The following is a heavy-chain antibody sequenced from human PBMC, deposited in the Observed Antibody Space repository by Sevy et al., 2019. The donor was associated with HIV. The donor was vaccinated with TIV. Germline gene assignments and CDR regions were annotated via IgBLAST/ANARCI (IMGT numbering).Heavy chain of an antibody. CDR2: TYYKSKWYN. CDR1: GDSVSTYSAA. J-gene: IGHJ4*02. CDR3: ARESRWFFFHFDY. Sequence: QSQTLSLTCAISGDSVSTYSAAWNWIRQSPSRGLEWLGRTYYKSKWYNDYALSVKSRISINPDTPKNQISLQLNSVTPEDTAVYYCARESRWFFFHFDYWSQGTLVTVSS. V-gene: IGHV6-1*01. D-gene: IGHD3-10*01.